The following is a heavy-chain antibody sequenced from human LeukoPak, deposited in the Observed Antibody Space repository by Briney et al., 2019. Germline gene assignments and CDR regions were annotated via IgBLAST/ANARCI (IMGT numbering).Heavy chain of an antibody. D-gene: IGHD6-19*01. CDR1: GFTFSSYW. Sequence: GGSLRLSCAASGFTFSSYWMNWARQAPGKGLEWVAVISYDGSNKYYADSVKGRFTISRDNSKNTLYLQMNSLRAEDTAVYYCARDRPSIAVAGGYYYYYGMDVWGQGTTATVSS. V-gene: IGHV3-30-3*01. CDR3: ARDRPSIAVAGGYYYYYGMDV. J-gene: IGHJ6*02. CDR2: ISYDGSNK.